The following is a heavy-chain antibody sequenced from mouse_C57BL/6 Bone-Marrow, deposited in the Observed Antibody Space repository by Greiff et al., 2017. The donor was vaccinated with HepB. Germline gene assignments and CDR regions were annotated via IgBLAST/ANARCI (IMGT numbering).Heavy chain of an antibody. Sequence: EVKPVESEGGLVQPGSSMKLSCTASGFTFSDYYMAWVRQVPEKGLEWVANINYDGSSTYYLDSLKSRFIISRDNAKNILYLQMSSLKSEDTATYYCARDVGYGLFAYWGQGTLVTVSA. CDR1: GFTFSDYY. V-gene: IGHV5-16*01. CDR2: INYDGSST. CDR3: ARDVGYGLFAY. J-gene: IGHJ3*01. D-gene: IGHD1-1*02.